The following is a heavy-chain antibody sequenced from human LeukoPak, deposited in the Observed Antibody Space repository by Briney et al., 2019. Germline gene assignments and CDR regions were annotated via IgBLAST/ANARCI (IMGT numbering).Heavy chain of an antibody. V-gene: IGHV3-11*01. D-gene: IGHD1-26*01. J-gene: IGHJ6*02. CDR3: AKDVSSGSYRYYGMDV. CDR1: GFTFSDYY. Sequence: PGGSLRLSCAASGFTFSDYYMSWIRQAPGKGLEWVSYISSSGSTIYYADSVKGRFTISRDNAKNSLYLQMNSLRAEDTALYYYAKDVSSGSYRYYGMDVWGQGTTVTVSS. CDR2: ISSSGSTI.